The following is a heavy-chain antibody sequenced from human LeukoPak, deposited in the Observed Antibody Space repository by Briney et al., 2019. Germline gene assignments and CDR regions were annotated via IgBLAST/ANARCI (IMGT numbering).Heavy chain of an antibody. CDR1: GGSISNYY. J-gene: IGHJ4*02. Sequence: SETLSLTCTVSGGSISNYYWSWLRQPAGKGLEWIGRIYTSGSTNYNPSLKSRVTMSVDTSKNQFSLKLISMTAADTAVYYCARGYGLATHEALDYWGQGTLVSVSS. CDR2: IYTSGST. D-gene: IGHD5-18*01. V-gene: IGHV4-4*07. CDR3: ARGYGLATHEALDY.